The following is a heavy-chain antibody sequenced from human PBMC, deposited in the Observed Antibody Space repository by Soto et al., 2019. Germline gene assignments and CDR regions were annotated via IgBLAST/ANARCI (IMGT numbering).Heavy chain of an antibody. J-gene: IGHJ3*02. V-gene: IGHV3-21*01. CDR1: GFTFSSYS. D-gene: IGHD2-15*01. CDR2: ISSSSSYI. Sequence: EVQLVESGGGLVKPGGSLRLSCAASGFTFSSYSMNWVRQAPGKGLEWVSSISSSSSYIYYADSVKGRFTISRDNAKNSLYLQMNSLRAEGTAVYYCARDHGLSSYAFDIWGQGTMVTVSS. CDR3: ARDHGLSSYAFDI.